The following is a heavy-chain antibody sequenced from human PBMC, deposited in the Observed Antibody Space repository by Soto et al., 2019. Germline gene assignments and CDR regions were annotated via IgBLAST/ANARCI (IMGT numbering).Heavy chain of an antibody. V-gene: IGHV3-23*01. CDR3: AKGYSSGWYYFDY. D-gene: IGHD6-19*01. CDR2: ISGSGGST. Sequence: GSLRLSCAASGFTFSSYAMSWVRQAPGKGLEWVSGISGSGGSTYYADTVKGRFTISRDNSKNTLYLQMNSLRAEDTAVYYCAKGYSSGWYYFDYWGQGTLVPVS. CDR1: GFTFSSYA. J-gene: IGHJ4*02.